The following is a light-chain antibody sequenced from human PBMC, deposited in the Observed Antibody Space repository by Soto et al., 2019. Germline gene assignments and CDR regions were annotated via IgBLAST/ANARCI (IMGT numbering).Light chain of an antibody. J-gene: IGLJ3*02. CDR1: SAHSNYA. V-gene: IGLV4-69*01. CDR3: QTWGTGIQV. Sequence: QLAPTQSPAASPSLGASVKLTCTLISAHSNYAIAWHHQQPEKGPRYLMRGNTDGSHTKGDGIPDLFSGSSSGAERYLTISSLQSEDEADYYCQTWGTGIQVFGGGTKLTVL. CDR2: GNTDGSH.